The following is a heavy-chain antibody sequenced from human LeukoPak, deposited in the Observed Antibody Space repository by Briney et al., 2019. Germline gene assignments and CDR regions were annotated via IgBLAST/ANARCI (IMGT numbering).Heavy chain of an antibody. V-gene: IGHV4-30-4*01. CDR2: IYYSGST. CDR1: GGSISSGDYY. CDR3: ARAYDFWSGYYSEFDY. D-gene: IGHD3-3*01. Sequence: PSETLSLTCTVSGGSISSGDYYWSWIRQPPGKGLEWIGYIYYSGSTYYNPSLKGRVTISVDTSKNQFSLKLSSVTAADTAVYYCARAYDFWSGYYSEFDYWGQGTLVTVSS. J-gene: IGHJ4*02.